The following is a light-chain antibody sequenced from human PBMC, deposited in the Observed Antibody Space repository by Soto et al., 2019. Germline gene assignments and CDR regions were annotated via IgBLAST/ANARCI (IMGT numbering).Light chain of an antibody. CDR3: QTWGTGIHV. CDR2: LNSDGSH. Sequence: QSVLTQSPSASASLGASVKLTCTLSSGRSSYAFAWHQQQPEKGPRYLMNLNSDGSHSKGDGIPDRFSGSSSGAERYLTISSLQSEDEAVYYCQTWGTGIHVFGTGTKVTVL. V-gene: IGLV4-69*01. CDR1: SGRSSYA. J-gene: IGLJ1*01.